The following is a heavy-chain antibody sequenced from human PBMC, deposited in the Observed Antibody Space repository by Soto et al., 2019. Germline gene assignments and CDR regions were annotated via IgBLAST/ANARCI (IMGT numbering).Heavy chain of an antibody. CDR2: IGAYNGNT. Sequence: ASVKVSCKASGYTFTSYGISWVRQAPGQGLEWMGWIGAYNGNTNYAQKLQGRVTMTTDTSTSTAYMELRSLRSDDTAVYYCARVAYCSGGSCYSAGWDYYYYYMDVWGKGTTVTVSS. D-gene: IGHD2-15*01. CDR3: ARVAYCSGGSCYSAGWDYYYYYMDV. J-gene: IGHJ6*03. V-gene: IGHV1-18*01. CDR1: GYTFTSYG.